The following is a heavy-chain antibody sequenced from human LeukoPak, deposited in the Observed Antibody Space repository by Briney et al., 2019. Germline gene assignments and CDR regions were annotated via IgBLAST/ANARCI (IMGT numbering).Heavy chain of an antibody. CDR1: GDSISSGGYY. J-gene: IGHJ3*01. D-gene: IGHD2/OR15-2a*01. CDR2: IYYTGST. V-gene: IGHV4-31*03. Sequence: SQPLSLTCTVSGDSISSGGYYWVWIRQRPGKSLEWIGYIYYTGSTSYNPSLKSRLTIAVDTSKNQFSLKLSSVTSADTAVDYCARLLNTVQNTSDVWGQGTMVTVSS. CDR3: ARLLNTVQNTSDV.